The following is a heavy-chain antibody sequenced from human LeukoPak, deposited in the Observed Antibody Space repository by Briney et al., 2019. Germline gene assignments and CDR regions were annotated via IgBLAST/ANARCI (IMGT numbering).Heavy chain of an antibody. CDR1: GDSVSSNSAA. Sequence: SQTLSLTCAISGDSVSSNSAAWNWIRQSPSRGLEWLGRTYYRSKWYNDYAVSVRSRITINPDTLKNEFSLQLNSVTPDDTAVYYCAREEERQLVVSWFDPWGQGTLVTVSS. J-gene: IGHJ5*02. D-gene: IGHD6-13*01. CDR2: TYYRSKWYN. CDR3: AREEERQLVVSWFDP. V-gene: IGHV6-1*01.